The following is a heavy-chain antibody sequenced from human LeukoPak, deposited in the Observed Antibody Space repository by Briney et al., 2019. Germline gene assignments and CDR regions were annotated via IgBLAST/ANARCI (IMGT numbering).Heavy chain of an antibody. CDR3: ARVSGTYSSSWYLINCYGMDV. CDR1: GYTFTSYY. J-gene: IGHJ6*02. CDR2: ISAYNGNT. V-gene: IGHV1-18*04. D-gene: IGHD6-13*01. Sequence: ASVKVSCKASGYTFTSYYMHWVRQAPGQGLEWMGWISAYNGNTNYAQKLQGRVTMTTDTSTSTAYMELRSLRSDDTAVYYCARVSGTYSSSWYLINCYGMDVWGQGTTVTVSS.